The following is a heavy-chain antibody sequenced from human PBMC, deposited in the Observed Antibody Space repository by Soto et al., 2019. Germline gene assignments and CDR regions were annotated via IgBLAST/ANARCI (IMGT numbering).Heavy chain of an antibody. CDR1: GFTFSSYA. Sequence: PGGSLRLSGAASGFTFSSYAISWVRQAPWKGLEWVSAISGSGVSTYYAASVKGRFTISRDNSKNTLYLQMKSLRAEDTAVYYCAKDTSLLIVPAFDCLGQRTLVTVCS. D-gene: IGHD3-22*01. CDR2: ISGSGVST. V-gene: IGHV3-23*01. CDR3: AKDTSLLIVPAFDC. J-gene: IGHJ4*02.